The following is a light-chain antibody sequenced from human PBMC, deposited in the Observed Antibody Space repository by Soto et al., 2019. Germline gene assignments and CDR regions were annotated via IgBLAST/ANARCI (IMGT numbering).Light chain of an antibody. CDR3: QKSDQRPL. J-gene: IGKJ3*01. V-gene: IGKV1-33*01. CDR1: HDIGNS. Sequence: DIQMTQYPPSLSASVGDRVTITCQASHDIGNSLNWYQDKPGQAPKLVIYDAYNLETGVPSTFSGNGYGTDFTFTISSLRPEDIATYYCQKSDQRPLFGPGTKVDIK. CDR2: DAY.